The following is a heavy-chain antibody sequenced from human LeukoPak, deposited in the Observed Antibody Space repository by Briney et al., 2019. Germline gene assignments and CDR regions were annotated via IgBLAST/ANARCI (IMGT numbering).Heavy chain of an antibody. CDR3: AKAPVGWLRPLDY. J-gene: IGHJ4*02. Sequence: GGSLRLSCAASGFTLSSCAMSWVRQAPGRGLEWVSAIRDDGTWYADSVKGRFTISRDSSKNTLHLQMNSLRAEDTAVYYCAKAPVGWLRPLDYWGQGTLVTVSS. CDR2: IRDDGT. CDR1: GFTLSSCA. V-gene: IGHV3-23*01. D-gene: IGHD5-12*01.